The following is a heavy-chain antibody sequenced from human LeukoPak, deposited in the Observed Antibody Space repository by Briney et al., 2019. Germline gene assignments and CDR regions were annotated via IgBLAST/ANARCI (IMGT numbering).Heavy chain of an antibody. CDR2: INPSGGST. D-gene: IGHD6-13*01. Sequence: ASVKVSCKASGYTFSSYYMHWVRQAPGQGLEWMGIINPSGGSTSYAQKFQGRVTMTRDMSTSTVYMELSSLRSEDTAVYYCARVGQQLENAFDIWGQGTIVTVSS. CDR1: GYTFSSYY. J-gene: IGHJ3*02. CDR3: ARVGQQLENAFDI. V-gene: IGHV1-46*01.